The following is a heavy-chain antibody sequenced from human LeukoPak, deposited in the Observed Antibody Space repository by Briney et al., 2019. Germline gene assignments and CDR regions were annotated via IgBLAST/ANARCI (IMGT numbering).Heavy chain of an antibody. CDR2: ISWNSGSI. J-gene: IGHJ4*02. CDR1: RFTFDDYA. Sequence: SLRLSCAASRFTFDDYAMHWVRQAPGKGLDWVSGISWNSGSIGYADSVKGRFTISRDNAKNSLYLQMNILRAEDTALYYCAKDRGQLWQGFDYWGQGTLVTVSS. D-gene: IGHD5-24*01. V-gene: IGHV3-9*01. CDR3: AKDRGQLWQGFDY.